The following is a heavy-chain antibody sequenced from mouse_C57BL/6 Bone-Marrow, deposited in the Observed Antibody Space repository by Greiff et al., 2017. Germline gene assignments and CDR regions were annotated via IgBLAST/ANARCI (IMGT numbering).Heavy chain of an antibody. CDR1: GYTFTDYE. J-gene: IGHJ3*01. D-gene: IGHD2-4*01. CDR3: TRGDYDYAWFAY. Sequence: QVQLQQSGAELVRPGASVTLSCKASGYTFTDYEMHWVKQTPVHGLEWIGAIDPETGGTAYNQKFKGKAILTADKSSSTAYIELRSLTSEDSAVYYCTRGDYDYAWFAYWGQGTLVTVSA. V-gene: IGHV1-15*01. CDR2: IDPETGGT.